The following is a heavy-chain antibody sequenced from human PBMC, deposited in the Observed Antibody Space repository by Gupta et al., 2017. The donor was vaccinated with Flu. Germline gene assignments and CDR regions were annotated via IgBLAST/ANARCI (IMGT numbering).Heavy chain of an antibody. Sequence: EVQLVESGGGLVKPGGSLRLSCAASGFTFSSYSMNWVRQAPGKGLEWVSSISSSSSYIYYADSVKGRFTISRDNAKNSLYLQMNSLRAEDTAVYYCARDLLISVYYYYGMDVWGQGTTVTVSS. CDR2: ISSSSSYI. D-gene: IGHD2-15*01. V-gene: IGHV3-21*01. CDR3: ARDLLISVYYYYGMDV. CDR1: GFTFSSYS. J-gene: IGHJ6*02.